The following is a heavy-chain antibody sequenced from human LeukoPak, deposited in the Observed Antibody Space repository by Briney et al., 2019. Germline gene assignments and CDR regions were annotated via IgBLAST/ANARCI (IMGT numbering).Heavy chain of an antibody. CDR2: IYYSGST. J-gene: IGHJ4*02. V-gene: IGHV4-59*01. Sequence: SETLSLTCTVSGGSISNYYWSWIRQPPGKGLEWIGYIYYSGSTNYNPSLESRVTISVDTSKNQFSLKLSSVTAADTAVYYCARARREGYNYFDYWGQGTLVTVSS. D-gene: IGHD5-24*01. CDR1: GGSISNYY. CDR3: ARARREGYNYFDY.